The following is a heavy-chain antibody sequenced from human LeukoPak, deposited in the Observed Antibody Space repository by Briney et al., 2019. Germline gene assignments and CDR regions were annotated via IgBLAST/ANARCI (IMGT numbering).Heavy chain of an antibody. D-gene: IGHD3-16*02. CDR2: IWYDGSNK. CDR3: AKELVWGSYRYYFDY. Sequence: GGSLRLSCAASGFTFSSYGMHWVRQAPGKGLEWVAVIWYDGSNKYYADSVKGRFTISRDNSKNTLYLQMNSLRAEDTAVYYCAKELVWGSYRYYFDYWGQGTLVTVSP. J-gene: IGHJ4*02. CDR1: GFTFSSYG. V-gene: IGHV3-33*06.